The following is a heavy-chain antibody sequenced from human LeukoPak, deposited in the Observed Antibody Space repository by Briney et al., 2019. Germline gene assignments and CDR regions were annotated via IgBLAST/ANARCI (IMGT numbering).Heavy chain of an antibody. CDR2: IYTSGST. J-gene: IGHJ4*02. Sequence: TSETLSLTRTVSGGSISSGSYYWSWIRQPAGKGLEWIGRIYTSGSTNYNPSLKSRVTISVDTSKNQFSLKLSSVTAADTAVYYCARSGDFGDFFSFFDFWGQGSLVSVSS. V-gene: IGHV4-61*02. CDR1: GGSISSGSYY. CDR3: ARSGDFGDFFSFFDF. D-gene: IGHD4-17*01.